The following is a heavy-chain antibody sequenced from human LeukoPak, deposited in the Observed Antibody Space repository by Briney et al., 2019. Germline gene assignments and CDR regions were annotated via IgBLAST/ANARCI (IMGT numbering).Heavy chain of an antibody. Sequence: ASVKVSCKASGYTFTSNGFCWVRQAPRQGIEWMGWISAYNGNTNYAQKLQGRVTMTTDTSTSTAYMELRSLRSDDTAVYYCARAIEKDYESSCYSGGYWRQGTLVTVSS. CDR3: ARAIEKDYESSCYSGGY. J-gene: IGHJ4*02. CDR1: GYTFTSNG. V-gene: IGHV1-18*01. D-gene: IGHD3-22*01. CDR2: ISAYNGNT.